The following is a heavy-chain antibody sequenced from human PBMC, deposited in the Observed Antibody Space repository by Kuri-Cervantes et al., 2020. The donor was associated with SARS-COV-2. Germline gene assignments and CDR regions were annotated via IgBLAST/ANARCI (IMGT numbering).Heavy chain of an antibody. CDR1: GGSFSGYY. CDR2: INHSGST. CDR3: ARGTSNGSGSYPNWFDP. J-gene: IGHJ5*02. V-gene: IGHV4-34*01. Sequence: SETLSLTCAVYGGSFSGYYWSWIRQPPGKGLEWIGEINHSGSTNYDPSLKSRVTISVDTSKNQFSLKLSSVTAADTAVYYCARGTSNGSGSYPNWFDPWGQGTRVTVSS. D-gene: IGHD3-10*01.